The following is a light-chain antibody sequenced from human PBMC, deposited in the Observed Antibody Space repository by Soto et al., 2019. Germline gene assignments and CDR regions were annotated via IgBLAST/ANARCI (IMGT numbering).Light chain of an antibody. CDR2: EVS. V-gene: IGLV2-14*03. CDR3: SSYTSAPTYV. J-gene: IGLJ1*01. CDR1: SSDVGGYKY. Sequence: QSVLTQPASVSGSPGQSITISCTGTSSDVGGYKYVSWYQQHPGKAPKLMIYEVSNRPSGVSNRFSGSKSGNTASLTISGLQGEDEATYYCSSYTSAPTYVFGTGTKLTVL.